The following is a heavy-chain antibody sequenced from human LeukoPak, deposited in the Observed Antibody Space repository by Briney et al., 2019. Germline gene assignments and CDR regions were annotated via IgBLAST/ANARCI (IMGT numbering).Heavy chain of an antibody. V-gene: IGHV3-7*01. CDR3: ASGYSGYGDYFDY. CDR2: IKQDGSEK. J-gene: IGHJ4*02. CDR1: GFTFGSYW. Sequence: GGSLRLSCAASGFTFGSYWMSWVRQAPGKGLEWVANIKQDGSEKYYVDSVKGRFTISRDNAKNSLYLQMNSLRAEDTAVYYCASGYSGYGDYFDYWGQGTLVTVSS. D-gene: IGHD5-12*01.